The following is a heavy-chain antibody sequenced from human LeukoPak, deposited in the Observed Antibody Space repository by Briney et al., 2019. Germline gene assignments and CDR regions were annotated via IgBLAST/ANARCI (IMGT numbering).Heavy chain of an antibody. J-gene: IGHJ6*03. D-gene: IGHD6-13*01. CDR3: AKNRIAAAGRYYYYMDV. V-gene: IGHV3-23*01. CDR2: ISGSGGST. CDR1: VFTFSSYA. Sequence: RPGGSLRLSCAASVFTFSSYAMSWVRQAPGKGLGWVSAISGSGGSTYYAASVKGRYTISRDNSKNTLYLQMNSLRAEDTAVYYCAKNRIAAAGRYYYYMDVWGKGTTVTVSS.